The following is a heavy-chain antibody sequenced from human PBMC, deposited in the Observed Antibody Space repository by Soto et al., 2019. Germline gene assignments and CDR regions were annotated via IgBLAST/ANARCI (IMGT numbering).Heavy chain of an antibody. CDR2: ISAYNGNT. V-gene: IGHV1-18*01. D-gene: IGHD5-18*01. CDR3: ARLPVDTAMVWVDY. Sequence: ASVKVKCNSCGYTFTSYGIIGVRQAPGQVLEWMGWISAYNGNTNYAQKLQGRVTMTTDTSTSTAYMELRSLRSDDTAVYYCARLPVDTAMVWVDYWGQGTLVNVSS. CDR1: GYTFTSYG. J-gene: IGHJ4*02.